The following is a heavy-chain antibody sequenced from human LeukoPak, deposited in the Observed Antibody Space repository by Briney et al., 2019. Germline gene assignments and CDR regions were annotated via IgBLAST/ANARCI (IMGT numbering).Heavy chain of an antibody. D-gene: IGHD3-3*01. V-gene: IGHV4-34*01. J-gene: IGHJ4*02. CDR2: INHSGST. CDR3: ARGPVLRFLRN. CDR1: GGSITSYH. Sequence: SETLSLTCTVSGGSITSYHYSWIRQPPGKGLEWIGEINHSGSTNYNPSLKSRVTISVDTSKNQFSLKLSSVTAADTAVYYCARGPVLRFLRNWGQGTLVTVSS.